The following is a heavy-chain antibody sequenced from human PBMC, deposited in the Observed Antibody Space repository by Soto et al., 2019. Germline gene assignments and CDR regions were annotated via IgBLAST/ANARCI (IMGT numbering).Heavy chain of an antibody. J-gene: IGHJ4*02. Sequence: EVQLLESGGGLVQPGGSLRLSCAASGFTFSSYAMSWVRQAPRKGLEWDSAISGSGGSTYYADSVKGRFTISRDNSKNTLYLQMNSLRAEDTAVYYCARGDRTVTTSFYYFDYWGQGTLVTVSS. CDR3: ARGDRTVTTSFYYFDY. CDR2: ISGSGGST. V-gene: IGHV3-23*01. D-gene: IGHD4-17*01. CDR1: GFTFSSYA.